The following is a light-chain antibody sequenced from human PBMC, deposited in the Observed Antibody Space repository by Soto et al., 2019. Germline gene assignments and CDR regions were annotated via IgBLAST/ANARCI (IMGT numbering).Light chain of an antibody. Sequence: DIQMTQSASTLSASVGDRVTIACRASQSISSWLAWYQQKPGKAPKLLIYKASSLESGVPSRFSGSGSGTEFTLTISSLKPDDFATYYCQQYNSYWTFGQGTKVDI. CDR1: QSISSW. J-gene: IGKJ1*01. V-gene: IGKV1-5*03. CDR3: QQYNSYWT. CDR2: KAS.